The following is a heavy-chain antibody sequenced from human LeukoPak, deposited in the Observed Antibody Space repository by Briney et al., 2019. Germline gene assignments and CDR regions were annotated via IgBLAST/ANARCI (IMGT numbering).Heavy chain of an antibody. CDR1: GGSISSGNW. D-gene: IGHD6-13*01. Sequence: SETLSLTCAVSGGSISSGNWWSWVRQPPGKGLEWIGEIYHSGTTNYKSSLKSRVTISVDKSRNQFSLRLTSVTAADTAVYHCARSSAAEGPAHNWFDPWGQGTLVTVSS. V-gene: IGHV4-4*02. J-gene: IGHJ5*02. CDR3: ARSSAAEGPAHNWFDP. CDR2: IYHSGTT.